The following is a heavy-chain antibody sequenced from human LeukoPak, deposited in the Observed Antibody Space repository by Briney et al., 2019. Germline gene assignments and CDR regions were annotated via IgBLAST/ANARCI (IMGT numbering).Heavy chain of an antibody. CDR3: ARDYCSGGSCNFDY. CDR2: IYYSGST. J-gene: IGHJ4*02. CDR1: GGSISSGDYY. V-gene: IGHV4-30-4*08. Sequence: SQTLSLACTVSGGSISSGDYYWSWIRQPPGKGLEWIGYIYYSGSTYYNPSLKSRVTISVDTSKNQFSLKLSSVTAADTAVYYCARDYCSGGSCNFDYWGQGTLVTVSS. D-gene: IGHD2-15*01.